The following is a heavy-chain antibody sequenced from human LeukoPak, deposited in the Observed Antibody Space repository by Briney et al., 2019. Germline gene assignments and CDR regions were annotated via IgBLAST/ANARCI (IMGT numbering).Heavy chain of an antibody. CDR2: IKQDGSEK. Sequence: GGSLRLSCAASGFTFSSDWMSWVRQAPGKGLEWVANIKQDGSEKYYVDSVKGRFTISRDNAKNSLYLQMNSLRAEDTAVYYCARETIFGVVIIRGYFDYWGQGTLVTVSS. CDR3: ARETIFGVVIIRGYFDY. J-gene: IGHJ4*02. CDR1: GFTFSSDW. V-gene: IGHV3-7*03. D-gene: IGHD3-3*01.